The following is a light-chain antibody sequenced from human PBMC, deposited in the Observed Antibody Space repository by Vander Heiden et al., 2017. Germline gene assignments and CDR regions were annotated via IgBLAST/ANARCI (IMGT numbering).Light chain of an antibody. CDR1: QSLTSN. CDR3: QQYNDWPPLT. CDR2: GAS. Sequence: EILMTPSPAPLSVSPGERAPLPCRASQSLTSNLAWYQQKPGQPPRLRLYGASTRATGIPARFSGSGSGTDFTLTISSLQYEDFAIYYCQQYNDWPPLTFGGGTKVEIE. J-gene: IGKJ4*01. V-gene: IGKV3-15*01.